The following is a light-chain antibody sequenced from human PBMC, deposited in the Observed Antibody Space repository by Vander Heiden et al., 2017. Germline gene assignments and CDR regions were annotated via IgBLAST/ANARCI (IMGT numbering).Light chain of an antibody. Sequence: QSARTQPASVSGSPGQSSTISCTGTSSDVGGYNSVSSHQHPPCNPHNLMFYDVSNRPSVVSTRFSASKSCNTASLTISGRQAEDEADYYCSSDTSSSTDVFGTGTKVTVL. CDR1: SSDVGGYNS. V-gene: IGLV2-14*03. CDR3: SSDTSSSTDV. J-gene: IGLJ1*01. CDR2: DVS.